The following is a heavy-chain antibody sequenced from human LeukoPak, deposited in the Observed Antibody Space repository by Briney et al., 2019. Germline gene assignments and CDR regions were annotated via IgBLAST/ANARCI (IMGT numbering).Heavy chain of an antibody. CDR3: ARGLPTGTASDY. J-gene: IGHJ4*02. CDR1: GGSFSGYY. CDR2: INHSGST. V-gene: IGHV4-34*01. D-gene: IGHD1-1*01. Sequence: SETLSLTCGVDGGSFSGYYWSWIRQPPGKGLEWIGEINHSGSTNYNTSLKSRVTISVDTSKNQFSLKLSSVTAADTTVYYCARGLPTGTASDYWGQGTLVTVSS.